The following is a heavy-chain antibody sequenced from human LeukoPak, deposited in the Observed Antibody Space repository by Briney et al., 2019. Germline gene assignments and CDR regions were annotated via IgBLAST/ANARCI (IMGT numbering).Heavy chain of an antibody. CDR1: GGSISSSSYY. CDR3: ARQEVVGATGGHY. CDR2: IYYSGST. Sequence: PSETLSLTCTVSGGSISSSSYYWGWIRQPPGKGLEWIGSIYYSGSTYYNPSLKSRVTISVDTSKNQFSLKLSSVTAADTAVYYGARQEVVGATGGHYCGQGTLVTVSS. V-gene: IGHV4-39*01. J-gene: IGHJ4*02. D-gene: IGHD1-26*01.